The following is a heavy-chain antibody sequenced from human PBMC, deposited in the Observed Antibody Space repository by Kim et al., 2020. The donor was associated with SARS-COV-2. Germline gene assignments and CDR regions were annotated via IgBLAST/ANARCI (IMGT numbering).Heavy chain of an antibody. CDR2: ST. V-gene: IGHV3-21*01. J-gene: IGHJ4*02. Sequence: STSYEDSVKGRFTITRDNAKNALYLQMNSLRAEDTAVDYGARELGMSEGYWGQGTLVTVSS. CDR3: ARELGMSEGY. D-gene: IGHD7-27*01.